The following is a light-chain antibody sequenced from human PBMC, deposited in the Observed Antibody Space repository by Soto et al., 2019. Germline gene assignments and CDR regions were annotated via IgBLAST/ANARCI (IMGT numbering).Light chain of an antibody. CDR3: QQYNDCLWT. CDR1: QSVANW. CDR2: DAS. V-gene: IGKV1-5*01. Sequence: DIQMTQSPSTLSASLGDRATIACRASQSVANWLAWYQQKPGKAPKLLIYDASTLETGVPSRFSGSGSGTEFTLTISSLQSDDFATYYCQQYNDCLWTFGQGTKVEIK. J-gene: IGKJ1*01.